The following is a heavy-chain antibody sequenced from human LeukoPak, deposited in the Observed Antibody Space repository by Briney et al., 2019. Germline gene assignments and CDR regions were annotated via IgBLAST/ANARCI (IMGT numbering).Heavy chain of an antibody. J-gene: IGHJ4*02. CDR1: GGTFSSYA. CDR2: IIPIFGTA. V-gene: IGHV1-69*05. Sequence: ASVKVSCKASGGTFSSYAISWVRQAPGQGLEWMGGIIPIFGTANYAQKFQGRVTITTDESTSTAYMELSSLRSEDTAVYYCASLELDTASGRYWGQGTLVTVSS. CDR3: ASLELDTASGRY. D-gene: IGHD5-18*01.